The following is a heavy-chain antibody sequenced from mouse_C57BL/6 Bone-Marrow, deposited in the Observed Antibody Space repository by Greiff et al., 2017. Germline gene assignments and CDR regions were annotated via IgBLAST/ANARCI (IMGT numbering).Heavy chain of an antibody. Sequence: VQLQQSGPELVKPGASVKIPCKASGYTFTDYNMDWVKQSHGKSLEWIGDINPNNGGTIYNQKFKGKATLTVDKSSSTAYMELRSLTSADTAVYYCARCRRYGYDALYAMDYWGQGTSVTVSS. V-gene: IGHV1-18*01. CDR3: ARCRRYGYDALYAMDY. CDR1: GYTFTDYN. D-gene: IGHD2-2*01. J-gene: IGHJ4*01. CDR2: INPNNGGT.